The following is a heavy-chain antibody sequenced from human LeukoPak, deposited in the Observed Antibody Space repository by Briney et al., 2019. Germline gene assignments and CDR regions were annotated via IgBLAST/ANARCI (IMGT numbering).Heavy chain of an antibody. CDR1: GGSISSSSYY. Sequence: SETLSLTCTVSGGSISSSSYYWAWIRQPPGTGLEWIGSIYYIGSTYYNPSLKSRVTISVDTSKNQFSLRLSSVTAADTAVYYCARDYRLTQIQYWGQGTLVTVSS. J-gene: IGHJ1*01. CDR3: ARDYRLTQIQY. V-gene: IGHV4-39*07. D-gene: IGHD1-26*01. CDR2: IYYIGST.